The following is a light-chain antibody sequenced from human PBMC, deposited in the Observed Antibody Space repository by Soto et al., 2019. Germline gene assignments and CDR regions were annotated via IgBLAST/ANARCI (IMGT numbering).Light chain of an antibody. CDR1: QTISSW. Sequence: DIQMTQSASTLSASVGDRVTITCRASQTISSWLAWYQKKPGKAPKILIYKASTLKSGVPSRFSGSGSGTEFNLTISRLQTDDFATYYCQQYTSYPWTFGQGTKVDIK. CDR3: QQYTSYPWT. CDR2: KAS. J-gene: IGKJ1*01. V-gene: IGKV1-5*03.